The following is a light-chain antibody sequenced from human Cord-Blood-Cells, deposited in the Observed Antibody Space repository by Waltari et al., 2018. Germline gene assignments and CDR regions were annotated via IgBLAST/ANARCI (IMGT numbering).Light chain of an antibody. J-gene: IGKJ1*01. CDR3: QQYYSTPT. CDR1: QSVLYSSNNKNY. V-gene: IGKV4-1*01. Sequence: DIVMTQSTDSLAVSLGERATINCKSSQSVLYSSNNKNYLAWYQQKPGQPPKLLIYWASTRESGVPDRFRCSGSGTDFTLTISSLQAEDVAVYYCQQYYSTPTFGQGTKVEIK. CDR2: WAS.